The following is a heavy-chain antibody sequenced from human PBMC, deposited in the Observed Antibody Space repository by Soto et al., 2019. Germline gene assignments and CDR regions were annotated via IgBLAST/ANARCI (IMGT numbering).Heavy chain of an antibody. J-gene: IGHJ5*02. CDR1: GYSFTSYW. V-gene: IGHV5-10-1*01. D-gene: IGHD6-6*01. Sequence: PGESLKISCKGSGYSFTSYWISWVRQMPGKGLEWMGRIDPSDSYTNYSPSFQGHVTISADKSISTAYLQWSSLKASDTAMYYCARHWDVPIAARAYWFDPWGQGTLVTVSS. CDR2: IDPSDSYT. CDR3: ARHWDVPIAARAYWFDP.